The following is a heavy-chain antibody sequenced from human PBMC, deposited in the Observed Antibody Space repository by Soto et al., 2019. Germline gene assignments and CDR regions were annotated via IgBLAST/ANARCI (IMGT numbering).Heavy chain of an antibody. CDR2: ISDDGSKE. D-gene: IGHD3-3*01. CDR1: ELSFNIYT. CDR3: AREVYYDFWSGFNTHPYYFDY. J-gene: IGHJ4*02. Sequence: GGSLRLSCAASELSFNIYTMHWVRQAPGKGLEWVAVISDDGSKEYYADSVKGRFTISRDNSKNTLYLQMNSLRAEDTAVYYCAREVYYDFWSGFNTHPYYFDYWGQGTLVTVSS. V-gene: IGHV3-30-3*01.